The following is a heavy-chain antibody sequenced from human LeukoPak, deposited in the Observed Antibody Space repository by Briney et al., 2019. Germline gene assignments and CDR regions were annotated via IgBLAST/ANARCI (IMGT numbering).Heavy chain of an antibody. V-gene: IGHV3-23*01. J-gene: IGHJ4*02. D-gene: IGHD3-3*01. CDR2: ISGSGGST. CDR3: AKENFWSGYYIGVFDY. CDR1: GFTFSSYA. Sequence: GGSLRLSCAASGFTFSSYAMSWVRQAPGKGLEWVSAISGSGGSTYYADSVKGRFTISRDNSKNTLYLQMNSLRAEDTVVYYCAKENFWSGYYIGVFDYWGQGTLVTVSS.